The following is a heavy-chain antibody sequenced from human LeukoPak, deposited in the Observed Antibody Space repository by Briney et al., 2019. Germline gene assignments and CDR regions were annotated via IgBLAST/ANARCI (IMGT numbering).Heavy chain of an antibody. J-gene: IGHJ4*02. D-gene: IGHD2-21*01. CDR2: ISGYSGHT. V-gene: IGHV1-18*01. CDR3: ARDTDSTHYFDY. Sequence: GASVKVSCKASGYTFTNYGVTWLRQAPGQGLEWMGWISGYSGHTMYAQNFEARVTMTTDTSTSTAYMELRSLTSGDTAVYYCARDTDSTHYFDYWGQGTLVTVSS. CDR1: GYTFTNYG.